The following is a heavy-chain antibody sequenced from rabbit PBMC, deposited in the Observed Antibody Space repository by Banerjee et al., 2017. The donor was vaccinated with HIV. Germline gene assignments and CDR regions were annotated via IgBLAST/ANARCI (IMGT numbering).Heavy chain of an antibody. D-gene: IGHD6-1*01. Sequence: QSLEESGGGLVKPGTSLTLTCTASGFSFSSSYYMCWVRQAPGKGLEYIGVISSGGTNTDYASWAKGRFTISKTSTTVTLKMTSLTAADTATYFCARAADYVLYGYDLWGPGTLVTVS. CDR1: GFSFSSSYY. CDR2: ISSGGTNT. CDR3: ARAADYVLYGYDL. J-gene: IGHJ4*01. V-gene: IGHV1S40*01.